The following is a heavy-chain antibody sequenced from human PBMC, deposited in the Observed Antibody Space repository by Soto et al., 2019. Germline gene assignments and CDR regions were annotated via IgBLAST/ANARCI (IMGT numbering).Heavy chain of an antibody. CDR2: ISVYNGNT. J-gene: IGHJ3*02. Sequence: QVQLVQSGAEVKKPGASVKVSCKASGYAFTSYGISWVRQAPGQGLEWIGWISVYNGNTNYAQKLQGRVTMTTDASTSTAYMALRSPRSDDTTVAYCASAPKGEGKVVNRYAFDIWGKGTIGTVSS. CDR3: ASAPKGEGKVVNRYAFDI. CDR1: GYAFTSYG. V-gene: IGHV1-18*04. D-gene: IGHD2-15*01.